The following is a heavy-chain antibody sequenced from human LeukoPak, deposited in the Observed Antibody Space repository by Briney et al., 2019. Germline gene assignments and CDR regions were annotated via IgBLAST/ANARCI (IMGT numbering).Heavy chain of an antibody. CDR2: ISGSGGST. Sequence: PGGSLRLSCAASGFTFSSYATSWVRQAPGKGLEWVSAISGSGGSTYYADSVKGRFTISRDNSKNTLYLQMNSLRAEDTAVYYCASRYCSSTSCRSHFDYWGQGTLVTVSS. V-gene: IGHV3-23*01. CDR1: GFTFSSYA. J-gene: IGHJ4*02. D-gene: IGHD2-2*01. CDR3: ASRYCSSTSCRSHFDY.